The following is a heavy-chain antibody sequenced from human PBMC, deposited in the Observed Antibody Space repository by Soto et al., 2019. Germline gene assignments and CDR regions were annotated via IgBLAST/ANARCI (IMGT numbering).Heavy chain of an antibody. D-gene: IGHD3-16*01. CDR1: GFTFSSYA. CDR2: LSDFT. Sequence: EVELLESGGGLVQPGGSLRLSCTVSGFTFSSYAMSWVRQAPGKGLEWVSTLSDFTYYADSVKGRFIISGDNSKNTLFLQVNALRAEDTAVYYCARSLGPGNNYFDYWGQGTLVTVSS. CDR3: ARSLGPGNNYFDY. V-gene: IGHV3-23*01. J-gene: IGHJ4*02.